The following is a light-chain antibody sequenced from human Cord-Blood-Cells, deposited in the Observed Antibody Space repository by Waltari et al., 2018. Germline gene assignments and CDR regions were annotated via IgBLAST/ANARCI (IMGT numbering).Light chain of an antibody. CDR1: QSVSSY. Sequence: EIVLTQSPATLSLSPGERATLSCRASQSVSSYLAWYQQKPGQAPRLLIYDASNRATGIPARFSGSGSGTDFTLTISSLQSEDFAVYYCQQYNNWPHTFGQGTKLEIK. J-gene: IGKJ2*01. V-gene: IGKV3-11*01. CDR3: QQYNNWPHT. CDR2: DAS.